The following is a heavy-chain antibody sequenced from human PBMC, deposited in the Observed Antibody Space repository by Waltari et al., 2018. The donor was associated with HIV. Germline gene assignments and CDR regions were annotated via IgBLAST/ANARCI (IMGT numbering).Heavy chain of an antibody. CDR3: ARDRTAVATSAPRGFDP. V-gene: IGHV3-48*02. D-gene: IGHD6-19*01. CDR1: GFTFSSYS. CDR2: ISSSSSTI. J-gene: IGHJ5*02. Sequence: EVQLVESGGGLVQPGGSLRLSCAASGFTFSSYSMNWVRQAPGKGLEWVSYISSSSSTIYYADSVKGRFTSSRDNAKNSLYLQMNSLGDEDTAVYYCARDRTAVATSAPRGFDPWGQGTLVTVSS.